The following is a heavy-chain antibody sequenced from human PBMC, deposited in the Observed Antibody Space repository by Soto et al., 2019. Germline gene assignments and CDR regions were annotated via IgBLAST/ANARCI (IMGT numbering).Heavy chain of an antibody. Sequence: GGSLRLSCAASGFTFSSYAMSWVRQAPGKGLEWVSAISGSGGSTYYADSVKGRFTISRDNSENTLYLQMNSLRAEDTAVYYCAKIPYDFWSGYIDYWGQGTLVTVSS. CDR1: GFTFSSYA. CDR3: AKIPYDFWSGYIDY. V-gene: IGHV3-23*01. D-gene: IGHD3-3*01. J-gene: IGHJ4*02. CDR2: ISGSGGST.